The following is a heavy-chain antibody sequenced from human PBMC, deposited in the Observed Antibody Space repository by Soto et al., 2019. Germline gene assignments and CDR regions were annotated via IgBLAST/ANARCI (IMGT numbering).Heavy chain of an antibody. CDR2: ISGSGGST. V-gene: IGHV3-23*01. J-gene: IGHJ4*02. Sequence: PGGSLRLSCAASGFTVSSNYMSWVRQAPGKGLEWVSLISGSGGSTYYADSVKGRFTISRDNSKNTLYLQMNSLRAEDTAFFYCAKDRSRGGDSIFDYWGQGALVTVSS. CDR3: AKDRSRGGDSIFDY. CDR1: GFTVSSNY. D-gene: IGHD2-21*02.